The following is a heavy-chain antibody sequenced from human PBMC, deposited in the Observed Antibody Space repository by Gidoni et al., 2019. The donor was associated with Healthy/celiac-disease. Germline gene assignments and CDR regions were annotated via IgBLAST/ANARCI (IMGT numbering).Heavy chain of an antibody. D-gene: IGHD3-10*01. J-gene: IGHJ4*02. CDR2: IYYSGST. Sequence: QVQLQESGPGLVKPSETRSLTCTVSGGSVSSGSYYWSWIRKPPGKGMEWIGYIYYSGSTNYNPSLNSRVPISVDTSKNQFSLILSSVTAADTAVYYCARETTYYYGSGSYYLFDYWGQGTLVTVSS. V-gene: IGHV4-61*01. CDR1: GGSVSSGSYY. CDR3: ARETTYYYGSGSYYLFDY.